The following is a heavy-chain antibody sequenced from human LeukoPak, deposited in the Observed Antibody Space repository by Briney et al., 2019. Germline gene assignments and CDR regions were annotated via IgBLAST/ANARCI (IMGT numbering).Heavy chain of an antibody. CDR1: GGSISSYY. D-gene: IGHD1-26*01. J-gene: IGHJ4*02. Sequence: SETLSLTCTVSGGSISSYYWSWIRQPAGKGLEWIGYIYYSGSTNYNPSLKSRVTISVDTSKNQFSLKLSSLTAADTAIYYCASLRERSYYARGFDYWGQGTLVTVSS. V-gene: IGHV4-59*08. CDR2: IYYSGST. CDR3: ASLRERSYYARGFDY.